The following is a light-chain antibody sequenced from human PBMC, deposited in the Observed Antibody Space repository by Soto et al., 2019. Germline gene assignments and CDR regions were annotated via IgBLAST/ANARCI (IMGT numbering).Light chain of an antibody. Sequence: DIQMTQSPSTLSASVGDRVTITCRASQIISNWLAWYQQKPGKAPKVRIYKASSLETGVPSRFSGSGSGTEFTLTISSLQPDDFATYYCQQSNSYPFTFGPGTKVN. CDR2: KAS. CDR3: QQSNSYPFT. V-gene: IGKV1-5*03. CDR1: QIISNW. J-gene: IGKJ3*01.